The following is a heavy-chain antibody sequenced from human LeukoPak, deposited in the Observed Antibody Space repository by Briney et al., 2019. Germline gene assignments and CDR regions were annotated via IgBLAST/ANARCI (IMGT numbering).Heavy chain of an antibody. D-gene: IGHD4-17*01. CDR3: ARVRATVSIDY. CDR2: IYSGGST. Sequence: GGSLRLSCAASGFTFSSYAMSWVRQAPGKGLEWVSVIYSGGSTYYADSVKGRFTISRDNSKNTLYLQMNSLRAEDTAVYYCARVRATVSIDYWGQGTLVTVSS. CDR1: GFTFSSYA. J-gene: IGHJ4*02. V-gene: IGHV3-66*01.